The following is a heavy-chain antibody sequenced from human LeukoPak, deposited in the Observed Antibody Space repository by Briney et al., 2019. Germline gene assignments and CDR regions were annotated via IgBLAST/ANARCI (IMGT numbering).Heavy chain of an antibody. CDR2: MNPNSGNT. V-gene: IGHV1-8*01. Sequence: ASVKVSCKASGYTFTSYDINWVRQATGQGLEWMGWMNPNSGNTGYAQKFQGRVTMTRNTSISTAYMELSSLRSEDTAAYYCGRSTTYYYDSDNWGQGTLVTVSS. CDR3: GRSTTYYYDSDN. D-gene: IGHD3-22*01. CDR1: GYTFTSYD. J-gene: IGHJ4*02.